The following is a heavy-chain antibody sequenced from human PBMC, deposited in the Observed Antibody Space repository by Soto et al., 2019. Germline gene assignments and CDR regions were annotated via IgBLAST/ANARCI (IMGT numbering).Heavy chain of an antibody. V-gene: IGHV4-39*01. CDR3: ARHRGGRDCSSTSCYKGGGYYYYYYMDV. D-gene: IGHD2-2*02. J-gene: IGHJ6*03. CDR1: GGSISSSSYY. CDR2: IYYSGST. Sequence: QLQLQESGPGLVKPSETLSLTCTVSGGSISSSSYYWGWIRQPPGKGLEWIGSIYYSGSTYYNPSLKSRVTISVDTSKNQFSLKLSSVTAADTAVYYCARHRGGRDCSSTSCYKGGGYYYYYYMDVWGKGTTVTVSS.